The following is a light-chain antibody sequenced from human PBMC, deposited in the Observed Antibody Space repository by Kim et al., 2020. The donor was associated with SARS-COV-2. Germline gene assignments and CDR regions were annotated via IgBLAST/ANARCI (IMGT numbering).Light chain of an antibody. Sequence: RATINCKSRQSVLYSSNNKNYLAWYQQTPGQPPKLLIYWASTRESGVPDRFSGSGSGTDFTLTISSLQAEDVAVYYCQQYYSTPHTFGQGTKLEI. CDR1: QSVLYSSNNKNY. V-gene: IGKV4-1*01. CDR3: QQYYSTPHT. J-gene: IGKJ2*01. CDR2: WAS.